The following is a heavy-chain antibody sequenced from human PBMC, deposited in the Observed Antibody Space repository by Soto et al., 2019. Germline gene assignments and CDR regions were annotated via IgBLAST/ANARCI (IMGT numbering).Heavy chain of an antibody. D-gene: IGHD6-19*01. V-gene: IGHV1-8*01. CDR3: ARGFSSGWLDGMDV. J-gene: IGHJ6*02. CDR1: GYTFTSYD. Sequence: ASVKVSCKASGYTFTSYDINWVRQATVQGLEWMGWMNPNSGNTGYAQKFQGRVTMTRNTSISTAYMELSSLRSEDTAVYYCARGFSSGWLDGMDVWGQGTTVTVSS. CDR2: MNPNSGNT.